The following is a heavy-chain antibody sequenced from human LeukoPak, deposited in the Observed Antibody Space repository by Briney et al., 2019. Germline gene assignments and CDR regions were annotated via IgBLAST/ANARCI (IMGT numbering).Heavy chain of an antibody. Sequence: GALRLSCVASGFSFRSYGMHWVRQAPGKGLEWVAVIWYDGSNKCYADSVKGRFTISRDNSKNTLYLQMNSLRAEDTAVYYCARGSRTAAGTLDPWGQGTLVTVSS. D-gene: IGHD6-13*01. CDR3: ARGSRTAAGTLDP. J-gene: IGHJ5*02. CDR1: GFSFRSYG. V-gene: IGHV3-33*01. CDR2: IWYDGSNK.